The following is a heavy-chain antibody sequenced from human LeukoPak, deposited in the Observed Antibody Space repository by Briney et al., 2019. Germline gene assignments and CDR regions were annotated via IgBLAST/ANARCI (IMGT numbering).Heavy chain of an antibody. CDR2: IHYSGST. V-gene: IGHV4-59*08. Sequence: SETLSLTCTVSGGSISSYCWSWIRQPPGKGLEGLGYIHYSGSTNYNPSLKSRVTISVDTTKNQFSLKLSPVTAADTAVYYCARLKVVPAAPYYFDYWGQGTLVTVSS. CDR1: GGSISSYC. J-gene: IGHJ4*02. D-gene: IGHD2-2*01. CDR3: ARLKVVPAAPYYFDY.